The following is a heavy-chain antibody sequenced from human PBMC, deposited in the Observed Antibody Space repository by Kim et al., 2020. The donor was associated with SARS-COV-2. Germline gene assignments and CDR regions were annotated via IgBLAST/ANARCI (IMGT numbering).Heavy chain of an antibody. V-gene: IGHV4-4*02. J-gene: IGHJ4*02. D-gene: IGHD3-3*01. Sequence: SETLSLTCAVSGGSISSSNWWSWVRQPPGKGLEWIGEIYHSGSTNYNPSLKSRVTISVDKSKNQFSLKLSSVTAADTAVYYCARAADGDYDFWSGYYYFDYWGQGTLVTVSS. CDR3: ARAADGDYDFWSGYYYFDY. CDR1: GGSISSSNW. CDR2: IYHSGST.